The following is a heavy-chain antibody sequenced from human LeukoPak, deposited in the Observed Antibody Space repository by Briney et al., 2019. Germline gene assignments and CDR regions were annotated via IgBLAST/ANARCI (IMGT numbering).Heavy chain of an antibody. Sequence: GSLRLSCAASGFTFTNYEMSWVRQAPGKGLEWLSSISGSGDSVFYADSVRGRFTISRDNAKNSLYLQMDSLRVEDTAFYYCAKDNRRHYTSGPNPDSLHWGQGALVTVSS. V-gene: IGHV3-23*01. D-gene: IGHD6-19*01. J-gene: IGHJ4*02. CDR2: ISGSGDSV. CDR1: GFTFTNYE. CDR3: AKDNRRHYTSGPNPDSLH.